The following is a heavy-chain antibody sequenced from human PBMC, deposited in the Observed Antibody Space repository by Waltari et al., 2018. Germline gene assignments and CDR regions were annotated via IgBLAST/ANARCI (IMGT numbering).Heavy chain of an antibody. V-gene: IGHV3-21*01. CDR3: AREYSSGWHFDY. Sequence: EVQLVESGGGLVKPGGSLRLSCAASGFTFSSYSMNWVRQAPGKGLEWVSSISSSRSYIYYADSVKGRFTISRDNAKNSLYLQMNSLRAEDTAVYYCAREYSSGWHFDYWGQGTLVTVSS. J-gene: IGHJ4*02. D-gene: IGHD6-19*01. CDR1: GFTFSSYS. CDR2: ISSSRSYI.